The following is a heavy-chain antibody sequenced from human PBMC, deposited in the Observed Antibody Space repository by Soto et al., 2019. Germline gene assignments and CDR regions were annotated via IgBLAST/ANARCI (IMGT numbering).Heavy chain of an antibody. CDR2: VYYRGRS. CDR3: VSQRTSVLTQAYFDY. Sequence: SETLSLTCTVSGGSVSNSNYYWGWIRQSPGKGLEWIGSVYYRGRSYSKSSVKSRVTISVDTSKNQFSLNLNSVTATDTAVYFCVSQRTSVLTQAYFDYWGPGALVTVSS. J-gene: IGHJ4*02. V-gene: IGHV4-39*01. D-gene: IGHD2-8*01. CDR1: GGSVSNSNYY.